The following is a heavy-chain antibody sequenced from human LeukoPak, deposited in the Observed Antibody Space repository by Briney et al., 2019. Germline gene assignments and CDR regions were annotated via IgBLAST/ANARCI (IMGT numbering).Heavy chain of an antibody. J-gene: IGHJ4*02. CDR2: INPNSGGT. D-gene: IGHD5-18*01. Sequence: ASVKVSCKASGYTFTGYSIHWVRQAPGQGLEGMGWINPNSGGTNYAQKFQGRVTMTRDTSISTAYMELSRLRSDDTAVYYCARGKVSSGIQVWLPSYWGQGTLVTVSS. CDR1: GYTFTGYS. V-gene: IGHV1-2*02. CDR3: ARGKVSSGIQVWLPSY.